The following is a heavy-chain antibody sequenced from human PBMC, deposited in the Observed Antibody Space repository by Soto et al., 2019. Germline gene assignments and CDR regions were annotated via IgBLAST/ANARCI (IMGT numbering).Heavy chain of an antibody. J-gene: IGHJ4*02. CDR1: GFTFSSLW. V-gene: IGHV3-7*05. CDR3: ARATRSPDF. CDR2: IKEDGSVK. Sequence: EVQLVESGGELVQPGGSLRLSCAASGFTFSSLWMTWVRQAPGKGLECVANIKEDGSVKYYVDSVKGRFTISRDNAKNSLYLQMVGLRAEDTAVYYCARATRSPDFRGQGTLVTVSS.